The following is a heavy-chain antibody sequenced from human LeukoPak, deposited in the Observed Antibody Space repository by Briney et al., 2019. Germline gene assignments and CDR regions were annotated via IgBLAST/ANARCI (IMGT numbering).Heavy chain of an antibody. J-gene: IGHJ4*02. Sequence: GGSLRLSCAASGFTFSSYGMHWVRQAPGQGLEWVAVISYDGSNKYYADSVKGRFTISRDNSKNTLYLQMNSLRAEDTAVYYCAKAAREYYYDITIPYWGQGTLVTVSS. CDR1: GFTFSSYG. CDR2: ISYDGSNK. V-gene: IGHV3-30*18. CDR3: AKAAREYYYDITIPY. D-gene: IGHD3-22*01.